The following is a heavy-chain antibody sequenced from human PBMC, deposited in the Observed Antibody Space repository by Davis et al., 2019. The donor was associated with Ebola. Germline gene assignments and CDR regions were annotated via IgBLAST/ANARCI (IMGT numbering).Heavy chain of an antibody. V-gene: IGHV3-64*04. J-gene: IGHJ6*03. CDR1: GFTFSSYA. CDR3: ARELIAAANMDV. Sequence: GESLKISCAASGFTFSSYAMHWVRQAPGKGLEYVSAISSNGGSTYYADSVKGRFTISRDNSKNTLYLQMNSLRAEDTAVYYCARELIAAANMDVWGKGTTVTVSS. CDR2: ISSNGGST. D-gene: IGHD6-13*01.